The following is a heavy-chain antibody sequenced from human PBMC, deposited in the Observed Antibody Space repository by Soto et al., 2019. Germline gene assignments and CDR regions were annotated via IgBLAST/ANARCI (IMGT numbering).Heavy chain of an antibody. J-gene: IGHJ4*02. D-gene: IGHD6-19*01. Sequence: QVQLVQSGAEVKKPGASVKVSCKASGYTFTSYAMHWVRQAPGQRLEWMGWINAGNGNTKYSQKFQGRVTITRDTSASIAYMELSSLRSEDTAVYYCARVGYLQGWYDYWGQGTLVTVSS. CDR1: GYTFTSYA. V-gene: IGHV1-3*01. CDR2: INAGNGNT. CDR3: ARVGYLQGWYDY.